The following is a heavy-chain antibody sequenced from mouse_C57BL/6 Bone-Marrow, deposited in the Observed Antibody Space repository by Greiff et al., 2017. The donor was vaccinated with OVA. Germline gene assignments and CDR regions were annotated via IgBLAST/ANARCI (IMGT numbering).Heavy chain of an antibody. J-gene: IGHJ4*01. CDR2: IFPRSGNT. V-gene: IGHV1-81*01. CDR1: GYTFTSYG. CDR3: ARGYSNSYYYAMDY. D-gene: IGHD2-5*01. Sequence: QVQLQQSGAELARPGASVKLSCKASGYTFTSYGISWVKQRTGQGLEWIGEIFPRSGNTYYNEKFKGKATLTADKSTSTAYMELRRLTSEDSAVYFCARGYSNSYYYAMDYWGQGTSVTVSS.